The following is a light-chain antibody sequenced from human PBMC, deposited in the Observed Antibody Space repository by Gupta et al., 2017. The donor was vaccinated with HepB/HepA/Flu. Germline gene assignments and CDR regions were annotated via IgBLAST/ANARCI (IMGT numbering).Light chain of an antibody. Sequence: EVVLTQSPATLSLSPGERATLAGRASQTVGRYLAWYQQKPGQVPRLLIYDASNRAPGIPARFSGSGSETDFTLTINSLEPEDFAVYYCQQRTNWWTFGQGTKVEIK. CDR1: QTVGRY. J-gene: IGKJ1*01. CDR2: DAS. CDR3: QQRTNWWT. V-gene: IGKV3-11*01.